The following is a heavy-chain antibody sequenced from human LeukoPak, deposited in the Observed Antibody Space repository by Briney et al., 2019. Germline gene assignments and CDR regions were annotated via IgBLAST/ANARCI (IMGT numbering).Heavy chain of an antibody. CDR1: GFTFSSYG. V-gene: IGHV3-30*18. D-gene: IGHD3-3*01. Sequence: PGGSLRLSCAASGFTFSSYGMHWVRQAPGKGLEWVAVISYDESNKYYADSVKGRFTISRDNSKNTPYLQMDSLRAEDTAVYYCAKDHRPVDFWSIDYFDYWGQGTLVTVSS. CDR3: AKDHRPVDFWSIDYFDY. CDR2: ISYDESNK. J-gene: IGHJ4*02.